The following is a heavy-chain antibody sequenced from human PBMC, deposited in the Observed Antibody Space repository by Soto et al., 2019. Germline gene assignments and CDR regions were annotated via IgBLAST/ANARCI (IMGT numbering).Heavy chain of an antibody. D-gene: IGHD6-13*01. Sequence: GGSLQISCKGSGYTFTNYWIGCVRQMPGKGLEWMGIIYPGDSDIRYSPSFQGQVTISADKSITTAYLQWSSLKASDTAMYYCANTPGIAALGLPEFTYYGMDVWGQGTTVTVP. CDR3: ANTPGIAALGLPEFTYYGMDV. V-gene: IGHV5-51*01. CDR2: IYPGDSDI. CDR1: GYTFTNYW. J-gene: IGHJ6*02.